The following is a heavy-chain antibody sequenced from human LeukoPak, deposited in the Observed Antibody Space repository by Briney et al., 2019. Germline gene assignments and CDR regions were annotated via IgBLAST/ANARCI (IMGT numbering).Heavy chain of an antibody. V-gene: IGHV1-69*13. J-gene: IGHJ4*02. CDR2: IIPIFGTA. CDR3: ARGTGTRFGYYFDY. CDR1: GGTFSSYA. D-gene: IGHD1-1*01. Sequence: ASVKVPCKASGGTFSSYAISWVRQAPGQGLEWMGGIIPIFGTANYAQKFQGRVTITADESTSTAYMELSSLRSEDTAVYYCARGTGTRFGYYFDYWGQGTLVTVSS.